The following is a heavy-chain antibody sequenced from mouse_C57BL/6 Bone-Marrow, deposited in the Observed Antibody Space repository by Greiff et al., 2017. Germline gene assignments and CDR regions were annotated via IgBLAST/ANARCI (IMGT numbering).Heavy chain of an antibody. D-gene: IGHD2-3*01. CDR2: IRNKANGYTT. V-gene: IGHV7-3*01. Sequence: EVKLVESGGGLVQPGGSLSLSCAASGFTFTDYYMSWVRQPPGKALEWLGFIRNKANGYTTEYSASVKGRFTISRDNSQSILYLQMNALRAEDSATYYCARYYDGGGYYFDYWGQGTTLPVSS. CDR1: GFTFTDYY. J-gene: IGHJ2*01. CDR3: ARYYDGGGYYFDY.